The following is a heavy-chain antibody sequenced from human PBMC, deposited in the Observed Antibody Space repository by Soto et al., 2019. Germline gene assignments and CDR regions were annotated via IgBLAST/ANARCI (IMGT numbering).Heavy chain of an antibody. Sequence: GGSLRLSCAASGFTFSSYAMHWVRQAPGKGLEWVAVISYDGSNKYYADSVKGRFTISRDNSKNTLYLQMNSLRAEDTAVYYCARDGSAPKLLWFGELPDDYWGQGTLVTVSS. CDR1: GFTFSSYA. CDR2: ISYDGSNK. V-gene: IGHV3-30-3*01. D-gene: IGHD3-10*01. J-gene: IGHJ4*02. CDR3: ARDGSAPKLLWFGELPDDY.